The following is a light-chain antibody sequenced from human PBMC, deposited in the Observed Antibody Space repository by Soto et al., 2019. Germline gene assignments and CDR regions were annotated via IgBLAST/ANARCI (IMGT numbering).Light chain of an antibody. CDR2: DAY. CDR1: QSFRGL. V-gene: IGKV3-11*01. Sequence: IVMTQSPATLSGSPVERATLSCRASQSFRGLLAWYQQKPGQAPTLLIYDAYNRATGIPPRFSGSGAGTDFTLTISSLEPEDSAVYYCQQRHMWPITFGQGTRLEN. J-gene: IGKJ5*01. CDR3: QQRHMWPIT.